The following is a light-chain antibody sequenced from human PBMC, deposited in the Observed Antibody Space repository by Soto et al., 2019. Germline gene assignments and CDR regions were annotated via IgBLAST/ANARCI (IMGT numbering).Light chain of an antibody. CDR3: QSYDTSLSVV. Sequence: QSVLTQPPSVSGAPGQRVTISCTGTSSNIGAGYNVHWFQQLPGTAPKLLIYANSNRPSGVPDRFSGSKSGTSASLAITVLQAEDEADYYCQSYDTSLSVVFGGGTKLTVL. CDR2: ANS. J-gene: IGLJ2*01. CDR1: SSNIGAGYN. V-gene: IGLV1-40*01.